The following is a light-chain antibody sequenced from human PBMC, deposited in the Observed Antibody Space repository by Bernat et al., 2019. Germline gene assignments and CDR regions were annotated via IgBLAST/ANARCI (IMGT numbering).Light chain of an antibody. CDR3: QQCYRRPPP. Sequence: DIQMTQSPSSLSAYVGDRVTITCRASQSVYTYVNWYRRRPGKGPELLIYYTSSLKSGVPSRFRGSGSGTDFTLTINSLQPEDFATYFCQQCYRRPPPFGQGTTV. J-gene: IGKJ1*01. CDR2: YTS. CDR1: QSVYTY. V-gene: IGKV1-39*01.